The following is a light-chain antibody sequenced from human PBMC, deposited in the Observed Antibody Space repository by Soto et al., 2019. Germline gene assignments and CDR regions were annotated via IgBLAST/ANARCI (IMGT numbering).Light chain of an antibody. CDR1: QSVSSSY. CDR2: GAS. CDR3: QQYGSSPPYT. Sequence: EIVLTQSPGTLSLSPGERLTLSCRASQSVSSSYLAWYQQKPGQAPRLLIYGASSRATGIPDRFSGSGSGTDFTLTISRLEPEDFAVYYCQQYGSSPPYTFGQGTKLEIK. V-gene: IGKV3-20*01. J-gene: IGKJ2*01.